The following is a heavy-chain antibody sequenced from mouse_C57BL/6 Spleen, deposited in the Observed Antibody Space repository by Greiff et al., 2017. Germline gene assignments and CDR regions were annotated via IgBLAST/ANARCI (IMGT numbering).Heavy chain of an antibody. D-gene: IGHD1-1*01. CDR2: INPNNGGT. CDR3: ARGGVYYGSSYYFDY. V-gene: IGHV1-26*01. CDR1: GYTFTDYY. J-gene: IGHJ2*01. Sequence: VQLQQSGPELVKPGASVKISCKASGYTFTDYYMNWVKQSHGKSLEWIGDINPNNGGTSYNQKFKGKATLTVDKSSSTAYMELRSLTSEDSAVYYCARGGVYYGSSYYFDYWGQGTTLTVSS.